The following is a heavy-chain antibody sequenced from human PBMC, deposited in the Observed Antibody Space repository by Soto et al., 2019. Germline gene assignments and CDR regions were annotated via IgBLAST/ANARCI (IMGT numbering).Heavy chain of an antibody. J-gene: IGHJ5*02. V-gene: IGHV4-31*03. CDR3: ARGVLANWGPENWFDP. D-gene: IGHD7-27*01. CDR1: GASISRGAYY. CDR2: IYYSGSA. Sequence: SETLSLTCSVSGASISRGAYYWSWIRQHPGKGLEWIGNIYYSGSAYYNPSLKSRVAISVDTSQNQFSLRLSSVTAADTAVYYCARGVLANWGPENWFDPWGQGTLVTVS.